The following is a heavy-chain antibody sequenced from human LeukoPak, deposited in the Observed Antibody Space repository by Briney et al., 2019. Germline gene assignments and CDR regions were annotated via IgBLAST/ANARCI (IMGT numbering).Heavy chain of an antibody. CDR1: GFTFSSYA. V-gene: IGHV3-30-3*02. Sequence: PGGSLRLSCAASGFTFSSYAMHWVRQAPGKGLEWVAVISYDGSNKYYADSVKGRFTISRDSSKNTLYLQMNNLRPEDTAVYYCAKLHNLNCDYWGLGTLVTVSS. J-gene: IGHJ4*02. CDR3: AKLHNLNCDY. CDR2: ISYDGSNK. D-gene: IGHD1-14*01.